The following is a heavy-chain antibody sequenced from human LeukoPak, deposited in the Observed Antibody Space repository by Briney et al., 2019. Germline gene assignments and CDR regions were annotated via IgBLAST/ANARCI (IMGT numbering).Heavy chain of an antibody. J-gene: IGHJ3*02. V-gene: IGHV1-8*01. Sequence: ASVKVSCKASGYTFTSYDINWVRQATGQGLEWMGWMNPNSGNTGYAQKFQGRVTMTRNTSISTAYMELSSLRSEDTAVYYCARGIINYYDSSGYDDAFDIWGQGTMVTVSS. CDR2: MNPNSGNT. CDR1: GYTFTSYD. D-gene: IGHD3-22*01. CDR3: ARGIINYYDSSGYDDAFDI.